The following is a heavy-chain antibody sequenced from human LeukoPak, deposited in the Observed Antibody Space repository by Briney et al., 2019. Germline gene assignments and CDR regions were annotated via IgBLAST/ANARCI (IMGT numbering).Heavy chain of an antibody. D-gene: IGHD1-26*01. CDR1: GGSISSGSYY. CDR3: ASGIVSGSFDY. CDR2: IYTSGST. V-gene: IGHV4-61*02. Sequence: SRTLSLTCTVSGGSISSGSYYWSWIRQPAGKGLEWIGRIYTSGSTNYNPSLKSRVTIPVDTSKNQFSLKLSSVTAADTAVYYCASGIVSGSFDYWGQGTLVTVSS. J-gene: IGHJ4*02.